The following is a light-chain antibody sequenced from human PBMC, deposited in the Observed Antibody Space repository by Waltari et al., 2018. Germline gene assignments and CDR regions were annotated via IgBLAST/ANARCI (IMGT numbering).Light chain of an antibody. V-gene: IGKV1-5*03. CDR2: KAS. Sequence: DIQLTHSPSTLSESVGDRVTITCRASQDIGTWLAWYQPKPGKAPELLVYKASRLQSGVPSRFSGRGSGTEFTLTISSLQPEDFATFYCQQFDTYPWTFGQGTKVDIK. CDR3: QQFDTYPWT. CDR1: QDIGTW. J-gene: IGKJ1*01.